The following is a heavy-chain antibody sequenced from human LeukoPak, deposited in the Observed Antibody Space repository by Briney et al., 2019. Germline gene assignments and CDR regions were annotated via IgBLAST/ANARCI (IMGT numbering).Heavy chain of an antibody. V-gene: IGHV4-39*07. CDR1: GGPISSSSYY. Sequence: PSETLSLTCTVSGGPISSSSYYWGWIRQPPGKGLEWIGSIYYSGSTNYNPSLRSRVTISVDTSKNQFSLKLSSVTAADTAVYYCARDGYHLRWYYFDYWGQGTLVTVSS. D-gene: IGHD4-23*01. J-gene: IGHJ4*02. CDR2: IYYSGST. CDR3: ARDGYHLRWYYFDY.